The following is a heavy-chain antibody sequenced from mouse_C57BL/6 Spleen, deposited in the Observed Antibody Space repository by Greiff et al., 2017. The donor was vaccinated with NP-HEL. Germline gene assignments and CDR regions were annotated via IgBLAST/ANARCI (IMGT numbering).Heavy chain of an antibody. J-gene: IGHJ1*03. V-gene: IGHV2-2*01. D-gene: IGHD1-1*01. CDR1: GFSLTSYG. Sequence: QVQLQQSGPGLVQPSQSLSITCTVSGFSLTSYGVHWVRQSPGKGLEWLGVIWSGGSTDYNAAFISRLSISKDNSKSQVFFKMNSLQADDTAIYYCARGGGDYYGSSLRYFDVWGTGTTVTVSS. CDR3: ARGGGDYYGSSLRYFDV. CDR2: IWSGGST.